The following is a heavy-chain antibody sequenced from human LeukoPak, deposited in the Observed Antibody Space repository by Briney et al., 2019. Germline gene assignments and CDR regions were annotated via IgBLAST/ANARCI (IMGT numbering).Heavy chain of an antibody. CDR2: ISSNGVNT. V-gene: IGHV3-64D*06. J-gene: IGHJ4*02. CDR1: GFXFGSCA. D-gene: IGHD3-10*01. Sequence: GGSLRLSCSASGFXFGSCAIHWVRQAPGKGLEYVSAISSNGVNTYYADSVKGRFTISRDNSKNTLYLQMNSLRPEDTAVYFCVPSPITLVRGVSYWGQGTLVTVSS. CDR3: VPSPITLVRGVSY.